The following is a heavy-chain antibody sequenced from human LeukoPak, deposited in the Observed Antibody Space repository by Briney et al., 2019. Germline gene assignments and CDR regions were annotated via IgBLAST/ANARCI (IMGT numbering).Heavy chain of an antibody. Sequence: PSETLSLTCAVSGGSISSGGYSWSWIRQPPGKGLEWIGYIYYSGSTYYNPSLKSRVTISVDTSKNQFSLKLSSVTAADTAVYYCARDQRDMITDILLRDETYYYYYLDVRGKGTTVTVSS. J-gene: IGHJ6*03. CDR3: ARDQRDMITDILLRDETYYYYYLDV. CDR1: GGSISSGGYS. CDR2: IYYSGST. D-gene: IGHD3-16*01. V-gene: IGHV4-30-4*07.